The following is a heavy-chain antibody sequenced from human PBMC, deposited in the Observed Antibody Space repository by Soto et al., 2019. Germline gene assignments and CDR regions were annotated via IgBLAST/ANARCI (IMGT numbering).Heavy chain of an antibody. V-gene: IGHV1-24*01. J-gene: IGHJ5*02. CDR3: APAPYSGSYGWFDP. CDR2: FDPEDGET. CDR1: GYTLTELS. D-gene: IGHD1-26*01. Sequence: ASVKVSCKVSGYTLTELSMHWVRQAPGKGLEWMGGFDPEDGETIYAQKFQGRVTMTEDTSTDTAYMELSSLRSEDTAVYYCAPAPYSGSYGWFDPWGQGTLVTVSS.